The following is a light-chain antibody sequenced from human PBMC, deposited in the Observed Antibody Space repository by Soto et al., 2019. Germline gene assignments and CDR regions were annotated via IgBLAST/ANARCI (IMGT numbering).Light chain of an antibody. CDR1: QSVSSY. V-gene: IGKV3-11*01. J-gene: IGKJ2*01. Sequence: EIVLTQSPATLSLSPGERATLSCRATQSVSSYLAWYQQKPGQAPRLLIYDASNRATGIPARFSGGGSGTDFTLTISILEAEDFAVYYCQQRSNWPRTFGQGTKLEIK. CDR3: QQRSNWPRT. CDR2: DAS.